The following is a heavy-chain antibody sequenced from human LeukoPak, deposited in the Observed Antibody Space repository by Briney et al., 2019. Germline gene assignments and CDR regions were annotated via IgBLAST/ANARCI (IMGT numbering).Heavy chain of an antibody. J-gene: IGHJ4*02. CDR1: GYTFTSYY. CDR3: ARDSQTAISDY. Sequence: ASVKVSCKASGYTFTSYYMHWVRQAPGQGLEWMGIVNPSGGSTSYAQKFQGRVTMTRDTSTSTVYMELSSLRSEDTAVYYCARDSQTAISDYWGQGTLVTVSS. CDR2: VNPSGGST. D-gene: IGHD2-21*02. V-gene: IGHV1-46*01.